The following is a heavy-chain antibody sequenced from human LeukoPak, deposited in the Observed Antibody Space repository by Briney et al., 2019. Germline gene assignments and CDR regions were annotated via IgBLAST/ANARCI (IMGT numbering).Heavy chain of an antibody. V-gene: IGHV3-74*03. J-gene: IGHJ4*02. CDR2: ISPDGSTT. D-gene: IGHD4-17*01. Sequence: GGSLRLSCAASGFTFSRYWMHWVRQAPGKGLMWVSRISPDGSTTLYADSVKGRFTISRDNAKNTLYLQMNSLGAEDTAVYYCVKGLTTVTSAFDYWGQGTLVTVSS. CDR1: GFTFSRYW. CDR3: VKGLTTVTSAFDY.